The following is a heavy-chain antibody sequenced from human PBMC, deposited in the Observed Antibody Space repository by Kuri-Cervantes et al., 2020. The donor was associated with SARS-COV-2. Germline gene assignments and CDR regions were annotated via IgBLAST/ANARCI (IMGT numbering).Heavy chain of an antibody. D-gene: IGHD7-27*01. CDR2: IRGSGGST. V-gene: IGHV3-23*01. CDR1: GFTFSSYA. J-gene: IGHJ4*02. Sequence: LTCAASGFTFSSYAMSWVRQAPGKGLEWVSAIRGSGGSTYYADSVKGRFTISRDNAKNSLYLQMSSLRAEDTAVYYCARDLRLGKSLDYWGQGTLVTVSS. CDR3: ARDLRLGKSLDY.